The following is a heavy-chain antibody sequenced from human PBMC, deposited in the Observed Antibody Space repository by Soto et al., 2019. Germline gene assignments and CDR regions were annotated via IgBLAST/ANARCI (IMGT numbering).Heavy chain of an antibody. CDR3: ASQPGGYYYDSSGYYNPQKCYWFDP. Sequence: SDAPSRTPTVAGGFVSSSSYYWGWIRQPPGKGLEWIGSIYYSGSTYYNPSLKSRVTISVDTSKNQFSLKLSSVTAADTAVYYCASQPGGYYYDSSGYYNPQKCYWFDPWGQGTLVPV. CDR2: IYYSGST. V-gene: IGHV4-39*01. J-gene: IGHJ5*02. D-gene: IGHD3-22*01. CDR1: GGFVSSSSYY.